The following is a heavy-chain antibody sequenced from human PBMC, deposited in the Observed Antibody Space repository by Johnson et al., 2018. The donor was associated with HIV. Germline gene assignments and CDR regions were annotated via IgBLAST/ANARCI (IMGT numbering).Heavy chain of an antibody. CDR2: IRYDGSNT. CDR1: GFTFSSYG. CDR3: SKSQVIAVAGTDDAFDF. Sequence: QVQLVESGGGVVQPGRSLRLSCPASGFTFSSYGMHWVRQAPGKGLEWVAVIRYDGSNTHYADSVKGRFTIARDNSKNALFLQMNSLRAEDTAIYYCSKSQVIAVAGTDDAFDFWGQGTMVTVSS. V-gene: IGHV3-33*06. J-gene: IGHJ3*01. D-gene: IGHD6-19*01.